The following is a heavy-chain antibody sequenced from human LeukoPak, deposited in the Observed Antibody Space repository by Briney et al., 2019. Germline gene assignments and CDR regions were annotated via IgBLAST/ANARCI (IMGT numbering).Heavy chain of an antibody. CDR3: ARGVPIVRGVTYFDY. CDR2: IYYSGST. V-gene: IGHV4-30-4*08. D-gene: IGHD3-10*01. J-gene: IGHJ4*02. Sequence: SETLSLTCTVSGGSISSGDYYWSRIRQPPGKGLEWTRYIYYSGSTYYNPSLKRRVTISVDTSKNQFSLKLSSVTAANTAVYYCARGVPIVRGVTYFDYWGQGTLVTVSS. CDR1: GGSISSGDYY.